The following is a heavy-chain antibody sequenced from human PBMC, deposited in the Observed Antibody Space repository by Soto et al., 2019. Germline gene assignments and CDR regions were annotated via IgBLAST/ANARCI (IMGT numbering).Heavy chain of an antibody. CDR3: ARVDPPLTKSYYGMDV. V-gene: IGHV5-51*01. CDR1: GYSFTSYW. CDR2: IYPGDSDT. J-gene: IGHJ6*02. Sequence: PGESLKISCKGSGYSFTSYWIGWVRQMPGKGLEWMGIIYPGDSDTRYSPSFQGQVTISADKSISTAYLQWSSLKASDTAMCYCARVDPPLTKSYYGMDVWGQGTTVTVSS.